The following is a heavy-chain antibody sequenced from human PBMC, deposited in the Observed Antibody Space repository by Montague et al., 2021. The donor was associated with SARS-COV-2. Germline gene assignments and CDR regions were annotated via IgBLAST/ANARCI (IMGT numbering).Heavy chain of an antibody. CDR3: ARYSYDSSGYYYFDY. V-gene: IGHV2-70*01. D-gene: IGHD3-22*01. CDR2: IDWDDDK. J-gene: IGHJ4*02. Sequence: PALVKPTQTLTLTCTFSGFSLSTSGMCVSWIRQPPGKALEWLALIDWDDDKYYSTSLKTRLTISKDTSKNQVVLTMTNMDPVDTATYYCARYSYDSSGYYYFDYWGQGTLVTVSS. CDR1: GFSLSTSGMC.